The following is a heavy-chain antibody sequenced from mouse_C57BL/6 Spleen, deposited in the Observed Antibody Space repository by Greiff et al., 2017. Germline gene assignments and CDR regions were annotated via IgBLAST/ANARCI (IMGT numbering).Heavy chain of an antibody. Sequence: EVQLMESGGDLVKPGGSLKLSCAASGFTFSSYGMSWVRQTPDKRLEWVATISSGGSYTYYPDSVKGRFTISRDNAKNTLYLQMSRLKSEDTAMYYCARGDYFDDWGQGTTLTVSS. CDR1: GFTFSSYG. CDR3: ARGDYFDD. J-gene: IGHJ2*01. V-gene: IGHV5-6*01. CDR2: ISSGGSYT.